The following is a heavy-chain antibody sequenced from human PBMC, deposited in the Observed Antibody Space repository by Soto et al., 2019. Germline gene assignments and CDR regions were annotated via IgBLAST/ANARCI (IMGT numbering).Heavy chain of an antibody. V-gene: IGHV4-39*06. CDR1: GGSITSSSYY. Sequence: PSETLSLTCTVSGGSITSSSYYWGWIRQPPGKGLEWIGSIYYSGSTYYKQSLKSRITISVDTSKNQFKLKLSSVTAADTALYYCARAGGYDSSGYGRARVDPWGQGTLVTVSS. CDR3: ARAGGYDSSGYGRARVDP. CDR2: IYYSGST. J-gene: IGHJ5*02. D-gene: IGHD3-22*01.